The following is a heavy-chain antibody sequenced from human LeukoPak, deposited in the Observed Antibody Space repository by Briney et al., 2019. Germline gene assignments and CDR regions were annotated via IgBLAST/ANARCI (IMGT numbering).Heavy chain of an antibody. D-gene: IGHD6-13*01. Sequence: GGSLRLPCAASGFTFSSYGMHWVRQAPGKGLEWVAVIWYDGSNKYYADSVKGRFTISRDNSKNTLYLQMNSLRAEDTAVYYCARDHYSSPTFYFDYWGQGTLVTVSS. V-gene: IGHV3-33*01. CDR2: IWYDGSNK. CDR1: GFTFSSYG. J-gene: IGHJ4*02. CDR3: ARDHYSSPTFYFDY.